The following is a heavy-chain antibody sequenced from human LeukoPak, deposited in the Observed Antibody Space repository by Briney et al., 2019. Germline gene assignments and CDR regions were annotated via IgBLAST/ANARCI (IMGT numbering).Heavy chain of an antibody. D-gene: IGHD3-22*01. J-gene: IGHJ3*02. Sequence: SETPSLTCTVSGGSISSYYWSWIRQPPGKGLEWIGYIYYSGSTNYNPSLKSRVTISVDTSKNQFSLKLSSVTAADTAVYYCARDRPNDTTAFDIWGQGTMVTVSS. CDR1: GGSISSYY. CDR2: IYYSGST. CDR3: ARDRPNDTTAFDI. V-gene: IGHV4-59*01.